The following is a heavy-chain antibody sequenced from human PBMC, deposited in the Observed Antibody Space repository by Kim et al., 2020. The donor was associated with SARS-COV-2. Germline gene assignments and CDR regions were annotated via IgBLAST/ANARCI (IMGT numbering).Heavy chain of an antibody. J-gene: IGHJ4*02. V-gene: IGHV3-30*09. CDR2: ISHDGTKQ. CDR3: ATGPTLALSGAHVDY. Sequence: GGSLRLSCVASGFNFGRFTMHWVRQAPGKGLEWVALISHDGTKQSHSYSVEGRFAISRDNSRTALYLQMNSLRPDDTTINFCATGPTLALSGAHVDYWGQGTLVTVTS. D-gene: IGHD2-15*01. CDR1: GFNFGRFT.